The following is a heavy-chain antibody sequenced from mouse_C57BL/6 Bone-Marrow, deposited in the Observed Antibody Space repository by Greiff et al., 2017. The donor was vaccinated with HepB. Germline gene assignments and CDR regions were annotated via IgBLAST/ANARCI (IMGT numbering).Heavy chain of an antibody. D-gene: IGHD1-1*01. CDR1: GFNIKDDY. Sequence: EVQLQQSGAELVRPGASVKLSCTASGFNIKDDYMPWVKQRPEQGLEWIGWIDPENGDTEYASKFQGKATITADTSSNTAYLQLSSLTSEDTAVYYCTTGGSSSWFAYWGQGTLVTVSA. CDR2: IDPENGDT. J-gene: IGHJ3*01. V-gene: IGHV14-4*01. CDR3: TTGGSSSWFAY.